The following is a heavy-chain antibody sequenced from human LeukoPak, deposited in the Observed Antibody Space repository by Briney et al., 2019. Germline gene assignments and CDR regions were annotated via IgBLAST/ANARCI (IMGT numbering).Heavy chain of an antibody. CDR1: GYSISSGYY. CDR2: IYHSGST. J-gene: IGHJ5*02. Sequence: SETLSLTCTVSGYSISSGYYWGWIRQPPGKGLEWIGSIYHSGSTYYNPSLKSRVTISVDTSKNQFSLKLSSVTAADTAVYYWARILTGDNNWFDPWGQGTLVTVSS. D-gene: IGHD3-9*01. CDR3: ARILTGDNNWFDP. V-gene: IGHV4-38-2*02.